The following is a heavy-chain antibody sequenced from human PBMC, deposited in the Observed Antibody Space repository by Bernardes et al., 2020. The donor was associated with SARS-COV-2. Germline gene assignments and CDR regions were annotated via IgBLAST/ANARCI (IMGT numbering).Heavy chain of an antibody. J-gene: IGHJ4*02. CDR2: MNPNSGNT. D-gene: IGHD3-10*01. CDR1: GYTFTSYD. Sequence: ASVKDSCKASGYTFTSYDINWVRQATGQGLEWMGWMNPNSGNTGYAQKFQGRVTMTRNTSISTAYMELSSLRSEDTAVYYCARGFRGSGSSVYDYWGQGTLVTVSS. CDR3: ARGFRGSGSSVYDY. V-gene: IGHV1-8*01.